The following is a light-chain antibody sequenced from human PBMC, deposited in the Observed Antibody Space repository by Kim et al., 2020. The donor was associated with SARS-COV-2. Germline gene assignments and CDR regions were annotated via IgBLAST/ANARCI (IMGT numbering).Light chain of an antibody. CDR2: DVS. CDR3: SSYTSSSTWV. Sequence: GQSITISCTGTSSDVGGYNDVSWYQQHPGKAPNLMIYDVSNRPSGVSNRFSGSKSGNTASLTISGLQAEDEADYYCSSYTSSSTWVFGGGTKLTVL. CDR1: SSDVGGYND. V-gene: IGLV2-14*03. J-gene: IGLJ3*02.